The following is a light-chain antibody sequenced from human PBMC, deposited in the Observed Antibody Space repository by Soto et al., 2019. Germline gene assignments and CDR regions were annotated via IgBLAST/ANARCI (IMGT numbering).Light chain of an antibody. J-gene: IGKJ4*01. CDR1: QNIRSN. V-gene: IGKV3-15*01. CDR2: GAS. Sequence: ERVMTQSPATLSVSPGERATLSCWASQNIRSNLAWYQQKPGQAPRLLIYGASTRATGIPARFSGSRSGTGFTLTISSLQSEDFAVYYCQQYKSWPLTFGGGTKVDIK. CDR3: QQYKSWPLT.